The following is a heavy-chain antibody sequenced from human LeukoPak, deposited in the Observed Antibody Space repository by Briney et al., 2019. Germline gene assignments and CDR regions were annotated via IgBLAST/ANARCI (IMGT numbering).Heavy chain of an antibody. CDR2: IYCGGST. Sequence: GGSLRLSCAASVFTVSSNYMSWVRQAPGKGLEWVSLIYCGGSTHDADSVKGRFTISRDISKNTLYLQMNSLRAEDTAVYYCAGAPTGQWYFDLWGRGTLVTVSS. D-gene: IGHD4-17*01. V-gene: IGHV3-66*01. J-gene: IGHJ2*01. CDR3: AGAPTGQWYFDL. CDR1: VFTVSSNY.